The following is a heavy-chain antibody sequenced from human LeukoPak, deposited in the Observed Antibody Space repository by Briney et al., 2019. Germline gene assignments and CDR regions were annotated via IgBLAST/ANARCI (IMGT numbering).Heavy chain of an antibody. CDR3: ARGHSSGYQDAFDI. D-gene: IGHD3-22*01. J-gene: IGHJ3*02. V-gene: IGHV4-4*07. Sequence: SETLSLTCTVSGGSISSNYWSWIRQPAGKGLEWIGRIYTSGSTNYNPSLKSRVTMSVDTSKNQFSLKLSSVTAADTAVYYCARGHSSGYQDAFDIWGQGTMVTVSS. CDR1: GGSISSNY. CDR2: IYTSGST.